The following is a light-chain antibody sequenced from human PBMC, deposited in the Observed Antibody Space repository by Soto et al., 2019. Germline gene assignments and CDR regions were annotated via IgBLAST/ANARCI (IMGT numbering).Light chain of an antibody. CDR3: QQYNVWALT. CDR1: PSVSSN. CDR2: VAS. V-gene: IGKV3-15*01. J-gene: IGKJ4*01. Sequence: EIVMTQSPATLSVSPGERATLSCRASPSVSSNLAWYQQKPGQTPKLLIYVASTRATGIPARFSGSGSGREFTPTISSLQSEDFAVYYCQQYNVWALTFGGGTKVEFK.